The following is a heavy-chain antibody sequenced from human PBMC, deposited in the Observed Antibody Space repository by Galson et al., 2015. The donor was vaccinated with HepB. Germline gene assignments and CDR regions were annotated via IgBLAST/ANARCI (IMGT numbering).Heavy chain of an antibody. V-gene: IGHV4-59*01. D-gene: IGHD3-10*01. Sequence: ETLSLTCPVSGGSISIYYWSWIRQPPGKGLEWIGYIYYSGSTNYNPSLKSRVTISVDTSKNQFSLKLSSVTAADTAVYYCARGGGYQYFDYWGQGTLVTVSS. CDR1: GGSISIYY. CDR3: ARGGGYQYFDY. J-gene: IGHJ4*02. CDR2: IYYSGST.